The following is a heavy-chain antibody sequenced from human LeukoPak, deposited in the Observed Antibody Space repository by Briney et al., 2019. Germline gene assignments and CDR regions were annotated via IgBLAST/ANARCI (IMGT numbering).Heavy chain of an antibody. D-gene: IGHD5-24*01. CDR2: ISSSSSYI. V-gene: IGHV3-21*01. CDR3: ARGEEKATITALDS. CDR1: GFTFSNYD. Sequence: GGSPRLSCAASGFTFSNYDMHWVRQAPGKGLEWVSAISSSSSYIYYADSIKGRFTISRDNAENSLYLQMNSLRAVDTAVYFCARGEEKATITALDSWGQGTLVTVSS. J-gene: IGHJ4*02.